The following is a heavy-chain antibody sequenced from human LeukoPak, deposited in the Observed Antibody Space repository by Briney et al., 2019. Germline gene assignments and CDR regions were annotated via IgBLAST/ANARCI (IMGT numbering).Heavy chain of an antibody. CDR3: ARDGPAVIIFGYFEY. J-gene: IGHJ4*02. D-gene: IGHD3-16*01. Sequence: PGRSLRLSCAASGFTFSNYVIHWVRQAPGKGLEWVAAISYDGGDKYYADSVKGRFTISRDNSKNTLYLQMSSLRAEDTAVHYCARDGPAVIIFGYFEYWGQGTLVTVSS. CDR2: ISYDGGDK. CDR1: GFTFSNYV. V-gene: IGHV3-30*03.